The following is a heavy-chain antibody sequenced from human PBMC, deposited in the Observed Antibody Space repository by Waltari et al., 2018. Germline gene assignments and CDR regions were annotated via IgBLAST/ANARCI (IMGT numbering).Heavy chain of an antibody. V-gene: IGHV3-64*07. CDR3: AREGYGVTYDY. D-gene: IGHD4-17*01. CDR2: ISSNGGST. J-gene: IGHJ4*02. CDR1: GFTFSSYA. Sequence: EVQLVESGGGLVQPGGSPRLSCAASGFTFSSYAMHWVRQAPGKGLEYVSAISSNGGSTYYADSVKGRFTISRDNSKNTLYLQMGSLRAEDMAVYYCAREGYGVTYDYWGQGTLVTVSS.